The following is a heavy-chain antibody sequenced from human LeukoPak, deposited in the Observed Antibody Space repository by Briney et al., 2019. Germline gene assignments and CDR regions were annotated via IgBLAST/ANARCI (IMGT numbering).Heavy chain of an antibody. CDR2: ISYDGSNK. CDR3: SSGARFGELLSPLDY. CDR1: GFTFSTYG. V-gene: IGHV3-30*03. J-gene: IGHJ4*02. D-gene: IGHD3-10*01. Sequence: GGSLRLSCAASGFTFSTYGMHWVRQAPGKGLEWVAVISYDGSNKHYADSVKGRFTISRDNSKNTLYLQMNSLRAEDTAVYYCSSGARFGELLSPLDYWGQGTLVTVSS.